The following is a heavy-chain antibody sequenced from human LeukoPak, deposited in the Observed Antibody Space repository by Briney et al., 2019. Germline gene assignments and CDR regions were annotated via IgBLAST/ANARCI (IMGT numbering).Heavy chain of an antibody. J-gene: IGHJ4*02. D-gene: IGHD3-16*01. CDR1: GGSFSGYY. V-gene: IGHV4-34*01. CDR3: ARVAWGGSNFDY. CDR2: INHSGST. Sequence: SETLSLTCAVYGGSFSGYYWSWIRQPPGKGLEWIGEINHSGSTNYNPSLKSRVTISVDTSKNQFSLKLSSVTAADTAVYYCARVAWGGSNFDYWGQGTLVTVSS.